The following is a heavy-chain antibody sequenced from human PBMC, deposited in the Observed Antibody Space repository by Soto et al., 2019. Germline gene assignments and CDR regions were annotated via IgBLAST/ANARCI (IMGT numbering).Heavy chain of an antibody. V-gene: IGHV3-30-3*01. J-gene: IGHJ4*02. CDR2: VSYDASNK. D-gene: IGHD3-3*01. Sequence: QVHLVESGGGVVQPGKSLRLSCAASGFTFSRFAINWVRQTPGKGLEWVAVVSYDASNKMYADSVKGRFTISRDNFRNMVFLQMSSLSAEVTAIYYCARGGENTFGSGFPDYWGQGTLVTVSS. CDR1: GFTFSRFA. CDR3: ARGGENTFGSGFPDY.